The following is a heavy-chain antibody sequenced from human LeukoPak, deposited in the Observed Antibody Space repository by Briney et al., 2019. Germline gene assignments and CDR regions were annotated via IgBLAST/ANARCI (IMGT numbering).Heavy chain of an antibody. J-gene: IGHJ3*02. Sequence: GGSLRLSCAASGFTVSSNYMTWVRQAPGKGLEWVSVIYSGGSTYSADAVKGRFTISRDNSKNTLYLQMNSLRAEDTAVYYCARSVITMNTDAFGIWGQGTMVTVSS. CDR1: GFTVSSNY. CDR2: IYSGGST. D-gene: IGHD3-22*01. V-gene: IGHV3-53*01. CDR3: ARSVITMNTDAFGI.